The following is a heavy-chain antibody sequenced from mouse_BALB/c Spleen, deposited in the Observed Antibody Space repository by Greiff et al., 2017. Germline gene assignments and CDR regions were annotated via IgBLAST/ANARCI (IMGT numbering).Heavy chain of an antibody. J-gene: IGHJ4*01. Sequence: EVQLVESGGGLVKPGGSLKLSCAASGFAFSSYDMSWVRQTPEKRLEWVAYISSGGGSTYYPDTVKGRFTISRDNAKNTLYLQMSSLKSEDTAMYYCARRAYYGNDYAMDDWGQGTSVTLSS. CDR2: ISSGGGST. V-gene: IGHV5-12-1*01. CDR1: GFAFSSYD. D-gene: IGHD2-10*01. CDR3: ARRAYYGNDYAMDD.